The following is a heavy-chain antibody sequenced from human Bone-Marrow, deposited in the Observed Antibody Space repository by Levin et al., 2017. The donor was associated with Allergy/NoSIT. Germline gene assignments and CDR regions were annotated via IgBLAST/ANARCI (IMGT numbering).Heavy chain of an antibody. Sequence: LSLTCDASGFTFSSYGIIWVRQAPGKGLEWVSYIGGDNYTKYYADSVKGRFTISRDNVKKSLYLQMNSLRGEDTAVYYCAREGSWSSTWLGNYYFDYWGQGTLVTVSS. V-gene: IGHV3-48*01. CDR1: GFTFSSYG. D-gene: IGHD6-13*01. J-gene: IGHJ4*02. CDR2: IGGDNYTK. CDR3: AREGSWSSTWLGNYYFDY.